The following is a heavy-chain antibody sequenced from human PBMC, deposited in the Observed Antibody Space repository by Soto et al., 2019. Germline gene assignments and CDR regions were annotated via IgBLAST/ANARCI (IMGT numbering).Heavy chain of an antibody. J-gene: IGHJ5*02. D-gene: IGHD2-15*01. Sequence: QVQLVQSGAEVKKPGSSVKVSCKASGGAFSSYVISWVRQAPGQGPEWMGGIIPMYGTVNYAQKFQDRVTIIEDTPTSTAYMELSSLRSEDTAVYYCARDLGGCSGGSCRYNWFDPWGQGTLVTVSS. CDR2: IIPMYGTV. CDR1: GGAFSSYV. V-gene: IGHV1-69*06. CDR3: ARDLGGCSGGSCRYNWFDP.